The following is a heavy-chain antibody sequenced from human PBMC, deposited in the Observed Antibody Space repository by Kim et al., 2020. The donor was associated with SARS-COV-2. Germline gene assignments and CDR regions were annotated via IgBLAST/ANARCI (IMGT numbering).Heavy chain of an antibody. CDR1: GGSFSGYY. CDR2: INHSGST. V-gene: IGHV4-34*01. J-gene: IGHJ6*02. Sequence: SETLSLTCAVYGGSFSGYYWSWIRQPPGKGLEWIGEINHSGSTNYNPSLKSRVTISVDTSKNQFSLKLSSVTAADTAVYYCARILIRRKHRIAAAGIPGMDVWGQGTTVTVSS. CDR3: ARILIRRKHRIAAAGIPGMDV. D-gene: IGHD6-13*01.